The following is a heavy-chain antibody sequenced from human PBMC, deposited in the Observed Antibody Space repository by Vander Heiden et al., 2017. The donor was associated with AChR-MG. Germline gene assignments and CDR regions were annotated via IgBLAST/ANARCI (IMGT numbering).Heavy chain of an antibody. CDR3: AKNDKKSGFAVYYYYMDV. Sequence: EVKLLESGGGLVQPGGSLRLSCAASGFTFRTHAMSWVRQAPGEGLEWVSGLSGGGGTTYYADSVKGRFTISRDNSKSTLYLQMNSLRAEDTAVYYCAKNDKKSGFAVYYYYMDVWGKGTTVTVSS. J-gene: IGHJ6*03. CDR1: GFTFRTHA. D-gene: IGHD3-3*01. V-gene: IGHV3-23*01. CDR2: LSGGGGTT.